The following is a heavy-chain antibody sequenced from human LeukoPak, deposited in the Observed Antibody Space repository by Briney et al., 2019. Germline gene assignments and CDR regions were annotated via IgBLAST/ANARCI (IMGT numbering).Heavy chain of an antibody. CDR2: ISSSSSYI. V-gene: IGHV3-21*04. J-gene: IGHJ2*01. CDR3: ARDLYGDYVTPYWYFDL. D-gene: IGHD4-17*01. Sequence: PGGSLRLSCAASGFTFSSYEMNWVRQAPGKGLEWVSSISSSSSYIYYADSVKGRFTISRDNAKNTLYLQMNSLRAEDTALYYCARDLYGDYVTPYWYFDLWGRGTLVTVSS. CDR1: GFTFSSYE.